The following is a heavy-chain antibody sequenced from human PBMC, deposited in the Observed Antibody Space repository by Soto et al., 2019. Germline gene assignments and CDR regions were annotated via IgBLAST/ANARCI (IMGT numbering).Heavy chain of an antibody. CDR1: GDSISSSGYS. V-gene: IGHV4-30-2*06. CDR2: IHHAGGT. Sequence: QLLLQEAGSGLVKPSQTLSLTCGVSGDSISSSGYSWNWIRQSPGKGLEWIGYIHHAGGTFYNPSLDSRVTIAGDRFKTQFSLRLTSVTAADTAVYYCARGISNYFGSHWFVSWGQGTLVTVSA. D-gene: IGHD3-10*01. CDR3: ARGISNYFGSHWFVS. J-gene: IGHJ5*01.